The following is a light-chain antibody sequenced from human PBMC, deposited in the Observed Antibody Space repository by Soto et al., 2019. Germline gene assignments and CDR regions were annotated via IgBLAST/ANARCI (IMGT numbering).Light chain of an antibody. V-gene: IGLV2-14*01. Sequence: QSVLTQPASVSGSPGQSITISCTVTSSDVGAYNYVSWYQQHPGKAPKLMIYEVSNRPSGVSHRFSGSKSDNTASLTISGLQTDDEADYYCSSYTSSRTLVFGTGTKVTVL. CDR1: SSDVGAYNY. J-gene: IGLJ1*01. CDR2: EVS. CDR3: SSYTSSRTLV.